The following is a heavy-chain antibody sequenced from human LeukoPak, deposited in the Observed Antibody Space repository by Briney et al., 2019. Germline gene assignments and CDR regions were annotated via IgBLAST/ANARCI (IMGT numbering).Heavy chain of an antibody. Sequence: SETLSLTCAVYGGSFSGYYWSWIRQPPGKGLEWIGEINHSGSTNYNPSLKSRVTISVDTSKNQFSLKLSSVTAADTAVYYCARRGRVLLWFGELLSFDYWGQGTLVTVSS. CDR2: INHSGST. CDR1: GGSFSGYY. CDR3: ARRGRVLLWFGELLSFDY. D-gene: IGHD3-10*01. V-gene: IGHV4-34*01. J-gene: IGHJ4*02.